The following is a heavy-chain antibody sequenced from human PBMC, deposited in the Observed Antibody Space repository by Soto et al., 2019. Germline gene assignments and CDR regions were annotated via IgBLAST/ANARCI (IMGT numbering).Heavy chain of an antibody. Sequence: EVQLLESGGGLVQPGGSLRLSCAASGFTFSSYAMSWVRQATGKGLEWVSAISGSGGSTYYADSVKGRFTISRDNSKNTLYLQLNSLRAEDTAVYYCAKAGWEMATTDYWGQGTLVTVSS. CDR2: ISGSGGST. CDR3: AKAGWEMATTDY. D-gene: IGHD5-12*01. V-gene: IGHV3-23*01. J-gene: IGHJ4*02. CDR1: GFTFSSYA.